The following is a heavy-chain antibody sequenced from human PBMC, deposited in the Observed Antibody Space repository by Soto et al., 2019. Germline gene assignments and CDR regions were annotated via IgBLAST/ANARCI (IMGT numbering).Heavy chain of an antibody. Sequence: SETLSLTCTVSGGSMSSNYWSWIRQSPGKGLEWIGFVYYGGTNYNPSFESRVTMSVDTPKNQFSLELNSVTAADTAVYYCVSYRGAFYFDHWVQGALVTVSP. J-gene: IGHJ4*02. CDR3: VSYRGAFYFDH. V-gene: IGHV4-59*01. CDR1: GGSMSSNY. CDR2: VYYGGT. D-gene: IGHD4-4*01.